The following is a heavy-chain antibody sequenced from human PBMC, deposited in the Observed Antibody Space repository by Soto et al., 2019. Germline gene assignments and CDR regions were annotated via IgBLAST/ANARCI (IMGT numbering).Heavy chain of an antibody. Sequence: SETLSLTCTVSGGSISSGGYYWSLIRQHPGKGLEWIGYIYYSGSTYYNPSLKSRFTISVDTSKNQFHLRLSSVTATDTAVYYCASERYDVRSSSWSEYFQQCGQSTLVNVSS. CDR1: GGSISSGGYY. V-gene: IGHV4-31*03. J-gene: IGHJ1*01. CDR3: ASERYDVRSSSWSEYFQQ. CDR2: IYYSGST. D-gene: IGHD6-13*01.